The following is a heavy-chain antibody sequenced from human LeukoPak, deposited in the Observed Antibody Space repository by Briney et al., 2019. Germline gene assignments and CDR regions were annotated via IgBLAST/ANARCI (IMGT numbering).Heavy chain of an antibody. CDR2: IWYDGSNK. V-gene: IGHV3-33*01. CDR3: ARDPAGYYDISNWCDP. CDR1: AFTFSGFG. D-gene: IGHD3-9*01. Sequence: AWVNLCFYCAAYAFTFSGFGMQRVRPGQGLGLVGVVVIWYDGSNKYYADSVKGRFTISRNNSKNTLYLQMNSLRAEDTDVYYCARDPAGYYDISNWCDPWGQGTLVSVSS. J-gene: IGHJ5*02.